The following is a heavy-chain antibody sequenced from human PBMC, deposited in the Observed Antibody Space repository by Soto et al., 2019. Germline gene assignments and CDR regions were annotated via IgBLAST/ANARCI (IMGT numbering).Heavy chain of an antibody. CDR1: RYTFVAYG. J-gene: IGHJ4*02. Sequence: QVQLVQSGSEVKKPVASVNVSCKSSRYTFVAYGIRWVRPAPVQGLEWMEWNSPYNGNTKYAELFQGRVTMTTDTATNTAYLEPRSLRSIVTAVYYCARDPRTNMLDSYYRGQGTLVTVSS. V-gene: IGHV1-18*04. D-gene: IGHD2-15*01. CDR2: NSPYNGNT. CDR3: ARDPRTNMLDSYY.